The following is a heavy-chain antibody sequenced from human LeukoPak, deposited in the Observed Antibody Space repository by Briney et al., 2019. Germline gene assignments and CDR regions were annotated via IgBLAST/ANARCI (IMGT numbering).Heavy chain of an antibody. Sequence: GGSLRLSCTVSGFTLSSYLVAWGRQAPGKGLEWGANIQQDGPEKYYLDSVRGRFTISRDNAPNQLFLQMDSLRAEDTAVYFCARGWCPHCHGMGDWGKGTTVTVSS. CDR1: GFTLSSYL. J-gene: IGHJ6*04. CDR2: IQQDGPEK. CDR3: ARGWCPHCHGMGD. D-gene: IGHD2-8*02. V-gene: IGHV3-7*03.